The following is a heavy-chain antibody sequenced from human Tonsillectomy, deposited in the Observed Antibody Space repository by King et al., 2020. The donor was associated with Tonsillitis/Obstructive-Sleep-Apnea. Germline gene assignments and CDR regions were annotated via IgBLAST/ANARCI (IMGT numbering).Heavy chain of an antibody. J-gene: IGHJ6*03. CDR1: GFTFSSYA. CDR3: ARDVSGLVYYYYMDV. D-gene: IGHD6-19*01. CDR2: ISYDGSNK. V-gene: IGHV3-30*01. Sequence: VQLVESGGGVVQPGRSLSLSCAASGFTFSSYAMHWVRQAPGKGLEWVAVISYDGSNKYYADSVKGRFTISRDNSKNTLYLQMNSLRAEDTAVYYCARDVSGLVYYYYMDVWGKGTTVTVSS.